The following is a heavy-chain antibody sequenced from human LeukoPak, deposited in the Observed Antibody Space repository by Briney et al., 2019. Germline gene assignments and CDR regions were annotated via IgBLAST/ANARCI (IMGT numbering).Heavy chain of an antibody. CDR3: ARGYSGYDPFDY. CDR2: IHTDGTT. CDR1: GFSVSNNH. V-gene: IGHV3-53*01. Sequence: PGGSLRLSCAVSGFSVSNNHMSWVRQAPGKGPEWVSVIHTDGTTYYADSVQGRFTVSRHKSRNPLYLKMDSLRADDTAVYYCARGYSGYDPFDYWGQGTLVIVSS. D-gene: IGHD5-12*01. J-gene: IGHJ4*02.